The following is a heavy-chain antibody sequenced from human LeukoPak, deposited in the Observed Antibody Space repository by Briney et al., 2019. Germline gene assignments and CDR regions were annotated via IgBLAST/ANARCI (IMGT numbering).Heavy chain of an antibody. CDR2: TYYTSKWNT. V-gene: IGHV6-1*01. Sequence: SQTLSLPCGISGDSVSTSGVAWNWVRQSPSSGLEGMGRTYYTSKWNTDYALSVKSRIVVNPDQSKNQFSLQLNSVTSDDPAVYYCARGRASAFDVWGQGTMVTVSS. CDR3: ARGRASAFDV. J-gene: IGHJ3*01. D-gene: IGHD6-25*01. CDR1: GDSVSTSGVA.